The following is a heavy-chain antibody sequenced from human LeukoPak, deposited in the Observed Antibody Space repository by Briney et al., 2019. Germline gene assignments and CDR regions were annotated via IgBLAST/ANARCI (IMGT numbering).Heavy chain of an antibody. D-gene: IGHD3-22*01. V-gene: IGHV1-24*01. CDR1: GYTLTELS. Sequence: ASVKVSCKVSGYTLTELSMHWVRQAPGKGLEWMGGFDPEDGETIYAQKFQGRVAMTEDTSTDTAYMELSSLRSEDTAVYYCATGRVGVWNVVLFDYWGQGTLVTVSS. J-gene: IGHJ4*02. CDR3: ATGRVGVWNVVLFDY. CDR2: FDPEDGET.